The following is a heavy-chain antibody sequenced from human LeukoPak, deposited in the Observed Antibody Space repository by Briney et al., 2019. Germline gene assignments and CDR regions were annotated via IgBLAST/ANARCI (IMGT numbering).Heavy chain of an antibody. CDR3: ARTNSSSWWYFDY. CDR1: GYTFTDYY. CDR2: INPNSGGT. D-gene: IGHD6-13*01. V-gene: IGHV1-2*02. Sequence: ASVKVSCKASGYTFTDYYLHWVRQAPGQGLEWMSLINPNSGGTNYARKFQGRVTMTRDTSISTAYMELTRLTSDDTAVYYCARTNSSSWWYFDYWGQGTLVTVSS. J-gene: IGHJ4*02.